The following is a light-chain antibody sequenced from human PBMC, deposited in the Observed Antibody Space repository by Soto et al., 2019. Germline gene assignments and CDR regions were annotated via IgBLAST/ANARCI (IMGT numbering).Light chain of an antibody. J-gene: IGKJ1*01. CDR2: DAS. V-gene: IGKV3-11*01. CDR3: QQRSSWPWT. Sequence: DIVLTQSPATLSLSPGERATLSCRASPSVGTSLAWYQQRPGQAPRLLIYDASNRATGIPARFSGSGSGADFTLTISSLGPEDFALYYCQQRSSWPWTFGQGTKVEIK. CDR1: PSVGTS.